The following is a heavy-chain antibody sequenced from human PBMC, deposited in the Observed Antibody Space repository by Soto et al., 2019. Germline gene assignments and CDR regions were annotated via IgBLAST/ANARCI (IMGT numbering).Heavy chain of an antibody. CDR2: ISGSGGST. CDR3: AKGVTYYDPFDY. V-gene: IGHV3-23*01. D-gene: IGHD3-3*01. CDR1: GFTFSSYA. Sequence: PGGSLRLSCAASGFTFSSYAMSWVRQAPGKGLEWVSAISGSGGSTYYADSVKGRFTVSRDNSKNTLYLQMNRLRAEDTAVYYCAKGVTYYDPFDYWGQGTLVTVSS. J-gene: IGHJ4*02.